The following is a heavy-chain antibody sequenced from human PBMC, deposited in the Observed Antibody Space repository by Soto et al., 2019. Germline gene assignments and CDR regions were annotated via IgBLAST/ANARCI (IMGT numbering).Heavy chain of an antibody. V-gene: IGHV3-23*01. D-gene: IGHD4-17*01. CDR2: ISGSGGST. CDR1: GFSSSSYA. CDR3: ARSMTTLATPFDY. Sequence: EVQLLESGGGLVQPGGSLRLSCVASGFSSSSYAMSWVRQAPGKGLEWVSAISGSGGSTYYAYSVKGRFTISRDNSKNTLYLQMNSLRADDTAVFYCARSMTTLATPFDYWGQGTLVTVSS. J-gene: IGHJ4*02.